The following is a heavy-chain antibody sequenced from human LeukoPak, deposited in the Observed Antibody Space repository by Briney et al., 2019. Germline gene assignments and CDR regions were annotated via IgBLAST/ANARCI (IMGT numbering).Heavy chain of an antibody. CDR1: GGSISSGGYY. J-gene: IGHJ4*02. D-gene: IGHD5-12*01. CDR3: ARDRGPYSGYDSYYFDY. Sequence: SETLSLTCTVSGGSISSGGYYWSWIRQHPGKGLEWIGYIYYSGSTYYNPSLKGRVTISVDTSKNQFSLKLSSVTAADTAVYYCARDRGPYSGYDSYYFDYWGQGTLVTVSS. CDR2: IYYSGST. V-gene: IGHV4-31*03.